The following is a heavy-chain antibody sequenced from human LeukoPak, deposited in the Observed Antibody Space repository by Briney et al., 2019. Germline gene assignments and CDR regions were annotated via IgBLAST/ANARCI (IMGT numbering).Heavy chain of an antibody. CDR2: IIPIFGTA. V-gene: IGHV1-69*13. J-gene: IGHJ5*02. CDR1: GGTFSSYA. D-gene: IGHD2-2*01. CDR3: ARRYLPATGKFDP. Sequence: SVKVSCKASGGTFSSYAISWVRQAPGQGLEWMGGIIPIFGTANYAQKFQGRVTITADGSTSTAYMELSSLRSEDTAVYYCARRYLPATGKFDPWGQGTLVTVSS.